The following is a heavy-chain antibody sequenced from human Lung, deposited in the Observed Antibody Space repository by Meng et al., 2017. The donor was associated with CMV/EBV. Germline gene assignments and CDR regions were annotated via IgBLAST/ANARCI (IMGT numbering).Heavy chain of an antibody. CDR2: INPNSGGT. J-gene: IGHJ4*02. Sequence: HWVRQAPGQGLEWMGRINPNSGGTNYAQKFQGRVTMTRDTSISTAYMELSRLRYDDTAVYYCARGPRADGYYDILTGYRSPYYFDYWGQGTLVTVSS. V-gene: IGHV1-2*06. CDR3: ARGPRADGYYDILTGYRSPYYFDY. D-gene: IGHD3-9*01.